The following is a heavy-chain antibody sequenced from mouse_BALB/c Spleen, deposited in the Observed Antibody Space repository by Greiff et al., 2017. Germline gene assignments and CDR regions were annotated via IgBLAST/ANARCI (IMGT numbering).Heavy chain of an antibody. Sequence: EVMLVESGGGLVQPGGSRKLSCAASGFTFSSFGMHWVRQAPEKGLEWVAYISSGSSTIYYADTVKGRFTISRDNPKNTLFLQMTSLRSEDTAMYYCARFGDGYYFDYWGQGTTLTVSS. CDR3: ARFGDGYYFDY. CDR2: ISSGSSTI. D-gene: IGHD2-3*01. V-gene: IGHV5-17*02. CDR1: GFTFSSFG. J-gene: IGHJ2*01.